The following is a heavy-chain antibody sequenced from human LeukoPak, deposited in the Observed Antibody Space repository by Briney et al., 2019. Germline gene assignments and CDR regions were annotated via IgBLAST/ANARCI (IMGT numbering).Heavy chain of an antibody. CDR1: GFTFSSYA. Sequence: GGSLRLSCAASGFTFSSYAMSWVRQAPGKGLEWVSAISGSGGSTYYADSVKGRFTISRDNSKNTLYLQMNSLRAEDTAVYYCAKAGGLAAAGSWLGRKNYCYYYMDVWGKGTTVTVSS. CDR2: ISGSGGST. J-gene: IGHJ6*03. CDR3: AKAGGLAAAGSWLGRKNYCYYYMDV. D-gene: IGHD6-13*01. V-gene: IGHV3-23*01.